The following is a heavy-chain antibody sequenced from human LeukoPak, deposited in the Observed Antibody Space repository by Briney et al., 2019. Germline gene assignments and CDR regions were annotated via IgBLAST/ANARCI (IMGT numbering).Heavy chain of an antibody. J-gene: IGHJ4*02. CDR2: IKEDGSEK. V-gene: IGHV3-7*03. CDR1: GFMFSSYW. CDR3: ARAPSDF. Sequence: GGSLRLSCAASGFMFSSYWMSWVRQAPGKGLEWVADIKEDGSEKSYVDSVKGRFTISRDNAKNSLYLQMNSLRAEDTAVYYCARAPSDFWGQGTLVTVSS.